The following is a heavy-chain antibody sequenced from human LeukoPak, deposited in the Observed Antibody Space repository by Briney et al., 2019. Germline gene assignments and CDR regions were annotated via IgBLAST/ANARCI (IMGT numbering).Heavy chain of an antibody. CDR2: INPNSGGT. J-gene: IGHJ5*02. CDR3: ASGGDCSSTSCSIDP. CDR1: GYTFTGYY. V-gene: IGHV1-2*02. D-gene: IGHD2-2*01. Sequence: ASVKVSCKASGYTFTGYYMHWVRQAPGQGLEWMGWINPNSGGTNYAQKFQGRVTMTRDTSISTAYMELSRLRSDDTAVYYCASGGDCSSTSCSIDPWGQGTLVTVSS.